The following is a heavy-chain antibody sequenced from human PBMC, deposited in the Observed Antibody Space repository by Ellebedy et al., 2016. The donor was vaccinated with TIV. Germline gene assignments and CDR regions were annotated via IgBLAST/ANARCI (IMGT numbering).Heavy chain of an antibody. Sequence: MPSETLSLTCTVSGGSISSRSYYWGWIRQPPGKGLEWIGSIYYSGSTYYNPSLESRVTMSVDTSKNQFSLKLSSVTAADTAVYFCARLYDNYGHPWGQGTPVTVSS. CDR3: ARLYDNYGHP. V-gene: IGHV4-39*01. J-gene: IGHJ5*02. CDR2: IYYSGST. D-gene: IGHD5-24*01. CDR1: GGSISSRSYY.